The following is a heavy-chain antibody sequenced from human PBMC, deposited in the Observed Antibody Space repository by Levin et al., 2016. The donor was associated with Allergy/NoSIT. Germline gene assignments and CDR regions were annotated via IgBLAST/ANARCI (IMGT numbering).Heavy chain of an antibody. J-gene: IGHJ2*01. CDR3: ARAWDMIVVVMMGVGYFDL. CDR1: GFTFSSYE. D-gene: IGHD3-22*01. CDR2: ISSSGSTI. V-gene: IGHV3-48*03. Sequence: GESLKISCAASGFTFSSYEMNWVRQAPGKGLEWVSYISSSGSTIYYADSVKGRFTISRDNAKNSLYLQMNSLRAEDTAVYYCARAWDMIVVVMMGVGYFDLWGRGTLVTVSS.